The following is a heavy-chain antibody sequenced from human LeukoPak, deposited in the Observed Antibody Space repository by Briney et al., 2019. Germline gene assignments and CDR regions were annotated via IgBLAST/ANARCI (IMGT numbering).Heavy chain of an antibody. J-gene: IGHJ6*02. V-gene: IGHV1-18*04. D-gene: IGHD3-9*01. CDR3: ARDGDYDILTGLSDYYYGMDV. CDR1: GYTFMDSF. CDR2: ISAYNGNT. Sequence: ASVKVSCKASGYTFMDSFMHWVRQAPGQGLEWMGWISAYNGNTNYAQKLQGRVTMTTDTSTSTAYMELRSLRSDDTAVYYCARDGDYDILTGLSDYYYGMDVWGQGTTVTVSS.